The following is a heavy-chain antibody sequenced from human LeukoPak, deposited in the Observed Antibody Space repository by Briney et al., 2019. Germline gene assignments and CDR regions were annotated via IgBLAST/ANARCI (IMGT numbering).Heavy chain of an antibody. CDR1: GGSISTYY. CDR2: INYSGST. D-gene: IGHD1-26*01. J-gene: IGHJ3*02. Sequence: SESLSLTCTVSGGSISTYYWSWIRQPPGKGLEWLGYINYSGSTNYNTSLKCRVTISVDTSKNQFFLRLSSVTAADTAVYYCARETRLHSGSYSNDAFDIWGQGTMVTVSS. CDR3: ARETRLHSGSYSNDAFDI. V-gene: IGHV4-59*12.